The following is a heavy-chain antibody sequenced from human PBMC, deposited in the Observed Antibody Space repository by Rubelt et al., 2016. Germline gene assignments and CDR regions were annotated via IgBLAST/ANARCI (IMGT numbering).Heavy chain of an antibody. V-gene: IGHV1-2*02. CDR1: GYTFTGYY. Sequence: QVQLVQSGAEVKKPGASVKVSCKASGYTFTGYYMHWVRQAPGQGLEWMGWINPNSGGTNYAQKVQGRVTMTRDTSSSTAYVWLSRLRSDDTAVYDCARFAIGGHSSGYLFDYWGQGTLVTVSS. J-gene: IGHJ4*02. D-gene: IGHD3-22*01. CDR3: ARFAIGGHSSGYLFDY. CDR2: INPNSGGT.